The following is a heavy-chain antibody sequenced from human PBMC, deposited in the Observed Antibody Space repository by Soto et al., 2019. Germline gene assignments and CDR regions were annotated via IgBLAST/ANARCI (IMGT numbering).Heavy chain of an antibody. V-gene: IGHV5-51*01. CDR1: GYSFTSYW. J-gene: IGHJ6*02. CDR3: ARSRYGQLPYYYYGMDV. CDR2: IYPGDSDT. Sequence: PGESQKISCKGSGYSFTSYWIGWVRQMPGKGLEWMGIIYPGDSDTRYSPSFQGQVTISADKSISTAYLQWSSLKASDTAMYYCARSRYGQLPYYYYGMDVWGQGTTVTVSS. D-gene: IGHD2-2*01.